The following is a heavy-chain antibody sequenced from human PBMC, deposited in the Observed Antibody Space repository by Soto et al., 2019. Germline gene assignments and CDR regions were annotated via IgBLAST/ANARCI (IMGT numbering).Heavy chain of an antibody. J-gene: IGHJ6*02. V-gene: IGHV4-59*08. Sequence: QVQLQESGPGLVKPSETLSLTCTVSGGSISSYYWSWIRQPPGKGLEWIGYIYYSGSTNYNPSLKRRATISVDTSKNQFSLKLSSVTAADTAVYYCARLPTVVTETYYYGMDVWGQGSTVTVSS. D-gene: IGHD4-17*01. CDR3: ARLPTVVTETYYYGMDV. CDR2: IYYSGST. CDR1: GGSISSYY.